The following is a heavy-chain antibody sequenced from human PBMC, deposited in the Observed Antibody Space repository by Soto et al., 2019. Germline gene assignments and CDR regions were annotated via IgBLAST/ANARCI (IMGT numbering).Heavy chain of an antibody. CDR1: GGTFSSYT. CDR3: AREGCSGGSCYSNAFDI. CDR2: IIPILGIA. Sequence: QVQLVQSGAEVKKPGSSVKVSCKASGGTFSSYTLSWVRQAPGQGLEWMGRIIPILGIANYAQKFQGRVTITADKSTSTAYMELSSLRSEDTAVYYCAREGCSGGSCYSNAFDIWGQGTMVTVSS. D-gene: IGHD2-15*01. V-gene: IGHV1-69*08. J-gene: IGHJ3*02.